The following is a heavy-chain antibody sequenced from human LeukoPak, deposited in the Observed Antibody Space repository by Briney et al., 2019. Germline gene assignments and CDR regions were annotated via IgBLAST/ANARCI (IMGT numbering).Heavy chain of an antibody. V-gene: IGHV3-23*01. CDR2: ISGSGEST. CDR3: ARDPAWGAFDY. Sequence: GGSLRLSCAVSGFTFRSYDMSWVRQAPGKGLEWVSGISGSGESTYYANSVKGRFTISRDTSKNALYLHMNSLRVEDTAVYYCARDPAWGAFDYWGQGTLVTVSS. CDR1: GFTFRSYD. D-gene: IGHD7-27*01. J-gene: IGHJ4*02.